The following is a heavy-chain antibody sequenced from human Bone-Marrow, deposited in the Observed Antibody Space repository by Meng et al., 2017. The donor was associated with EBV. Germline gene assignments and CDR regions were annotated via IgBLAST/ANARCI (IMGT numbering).Heavy chain of an antibody. V-gene: IGHV4-39*01. Sequence: QLPLRESGPGQVKPSETLSLTCTVPGDSISSFYYWGWIRQPPGRGLEWIGSVHYTGSTYYSPSLKSRVTVSVDTSKNQFSLRLTSVTAADTAVYYCARPFPSWQSPRLDPFGAWGQGTLVTVSS. CDR2: VHYTGST. J-gene: IGHJ5*02. CDR1: GDSISSFYY. D-gene: IGHD6-19*01. CDR3: ARPFPSWQSPRLDPFGA.